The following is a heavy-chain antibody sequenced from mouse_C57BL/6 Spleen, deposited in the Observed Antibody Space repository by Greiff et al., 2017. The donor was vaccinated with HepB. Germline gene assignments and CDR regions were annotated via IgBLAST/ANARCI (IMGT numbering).Heavy chain of an antibody. V-gene: IGHV1-53*01. CDR3: ARSLRGFYAMDY. CDR1: GYTFTSYW. CDR2: INPSNGGT. J-gene: IGHJ4*01. D-gene: IGHD1-1*01. Sequence: QVQLQQPGPELVKPGASVKLSCKASGYTFTSYWMHWVKQRPGQGLEWIGNINPSNGGTNYNEKFKSKATLTVDKSSSTAYMQLSSLTSEDSAVYYCARSLRGFYAMDYWGQGTSVTVSS.